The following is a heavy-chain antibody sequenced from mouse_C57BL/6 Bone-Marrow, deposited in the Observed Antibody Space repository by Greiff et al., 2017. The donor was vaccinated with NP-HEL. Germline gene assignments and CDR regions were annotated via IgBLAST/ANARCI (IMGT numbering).Heavy chain of an antibody. J-gene: IGHJ3*01. CDR1: GFTFSDYG. Sequence: EVQGVESGGGLVKPGGSLKLSCAASGFTFSDYGMHWVRQAPEKGLEWVVYISSGSSTIYYADTVKGRFTISRDNAKNTLFLQVTSLRSEDTAMYYCARDGCSWFAYWGQGTLVTVSA. V-gene: IGHV5-17*01. CDR3: ARDGCSWFAY. D-gene: IGHD2-3*01. CDR2: ISSGSSTI.